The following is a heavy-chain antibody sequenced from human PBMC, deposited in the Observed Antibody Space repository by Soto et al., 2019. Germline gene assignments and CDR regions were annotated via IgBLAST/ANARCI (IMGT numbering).Heavy chain of an antibody. CDR1: GYSFTSYW. CDR3: ARYSGPILTGYTPIGWFDP. CDR2: IYPGDSDT. J-gene: IGHJ5*02. D-gene: IGHD3-9*01. Sequence: PGESLKISCKGSGYSFTSYWIGWVRQMPGKGLEWMGIIYPGDSDTRYSPSFQGQVTISADKSISTAYLQWSSLKASDTAMYYCARYSGPILTGYTPIGWFDPWGQGTLVTVSS. V-gene: IGHV5-51*01.